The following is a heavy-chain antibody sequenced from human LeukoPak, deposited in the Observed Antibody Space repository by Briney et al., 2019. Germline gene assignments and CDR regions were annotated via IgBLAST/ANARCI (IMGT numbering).Heavy chain of an antibody. CDR3: ARGSAAGLAY. V-gene: IGHV4-34*01. CDR1: GGSFSGYS. CDR2: IDRSRST. Sequence: PSETLSLTCAVYGGSFSGYSWPWTRQPPGKGLEWIGEIDRSRSTNYNPSLKRRLTISVDTSKNQFSLKLTSVTAADTAVYYCARGSAAGLAYWGQGTLVTVSS. D-gene: IGHD6-13*01. J-gene: IGHJ4*02.